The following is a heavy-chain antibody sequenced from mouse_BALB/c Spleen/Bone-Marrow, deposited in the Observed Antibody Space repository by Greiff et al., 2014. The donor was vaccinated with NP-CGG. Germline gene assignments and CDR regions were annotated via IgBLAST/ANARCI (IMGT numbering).Heavy chain of an antibody. V-gene: IGHV14-3*02. D-gene: IGHD2-1*01. J-gene: IGHJ4*01. CDR1: GFNIKDTY. CDR3: AIYYCNYYAMDY. Sequence: EVKVEESGAELVKPGASVKLSCTASGFNIKDTYMHWVKQRPEQGLEWIGRIDPASGNTKYDPKFQGKAIITADTSSNTAYLQLSSLTSEDPAVYCCAIYYCNYYAMDYWGQGTSVTVSS. CDR2: IDPASGNT.